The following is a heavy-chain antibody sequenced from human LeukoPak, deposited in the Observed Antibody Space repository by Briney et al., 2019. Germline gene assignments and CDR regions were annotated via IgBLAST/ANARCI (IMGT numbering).Heavy chain of an antibody. J-gene: IGHJ5*02. CDR2: IIPIFGTA. CDR1: GGTFSSYA. V-gene: IGHV1-69*05. Sequence: GASVKVSCKASGGTFSSYAISWVRQAPGQGVEWMGGIIPIFGTANYAQKFQGRVTITTDESTSTAYMELSSLRSEDTAVYYCARCLLDTAMVNFWFDPWGQGTLVTDSS. CDR3: ARCLLDTAMVNFWFDP. D-gene: IGHD5-18*01.